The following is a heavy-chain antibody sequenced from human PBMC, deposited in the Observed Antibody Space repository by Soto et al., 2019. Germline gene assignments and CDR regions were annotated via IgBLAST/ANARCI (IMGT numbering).Heavy chain of an antibody. CDR3: ARSPITMIVVVVREGGFDY. D-gene: IGHD3-22*01. Sequence: QVQLVQSGAEVKKPGASVKVSCKASGYTFTSYGISWVRQAPGQGLEWMGWISAYNGNTNYAQKLQGRVTMTTDTSTSTAYMELRSLRSDDTAVYYCARSPITMIVVVVREGGFDYWGQGTLVTVSS. J-gene: IGHJ4*02. CDR1: GYTFTSYG. CDR2: ISAYNGNT. V-gene: IGHV1-18*01.